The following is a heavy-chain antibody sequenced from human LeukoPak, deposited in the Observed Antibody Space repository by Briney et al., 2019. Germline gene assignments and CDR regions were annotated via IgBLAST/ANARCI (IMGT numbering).Heavy chain of an antibody. CDR3: AKVARLLWFGELLFLDY. D-gene: IGHD3-10*01. Sequence: PGGSLRLSCAASGFTFSSYAMSWVRQAPGKGLEWVSAISGSGGSTYYADSVKGRFTISRDNSKNTLYLQMNSLRAEDTAVYYCAKVARLLWFGELLFLDYWGQGTPVTVSS. V-gene: IGHV3-23*01. J-gene: IGHJ4*02. CDR2: ISGSGGST. CDR1: GFTFSSYA.